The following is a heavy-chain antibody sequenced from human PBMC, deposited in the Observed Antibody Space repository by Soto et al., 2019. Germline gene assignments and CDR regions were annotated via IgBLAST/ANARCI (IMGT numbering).Heavy chain of an antibody. D-gene: IGHD3-16*01. Sequence: QVQLVQSGAEVKKPGASVKVSCKASGYTFTSHGISWVRQAPGQGLEWMGWVSGYNGNTNYAQKFQGRVTMTTDTSTTTAYMELRSLTSDDTALYYCARDLGAKVYYWGQGTLVTVSS. CDR3: ARDLGAKVYY. CDR1: GYTFTSHG. V-gene: IGHV1-18*01. J-gene: IGHJ4*02. CDR2: VSGYNGNT.